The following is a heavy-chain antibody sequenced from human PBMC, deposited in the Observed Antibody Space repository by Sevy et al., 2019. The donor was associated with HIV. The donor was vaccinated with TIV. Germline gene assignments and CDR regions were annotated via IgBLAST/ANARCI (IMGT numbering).Heavy chain of an antibody. J-gene: IGHJ6*01. CDR1: GGSISSGGYS. CDR3: GRGRGQYGLGSYGFFEL. V-gene: IGHV4-30-2*01. CDR2: IYHSGST. Sequence: SETLSLTCAVSGGSISSGGYSWSWIRQPPGKGLEWIGYIYHSGSTYYNPSLKSRVTISVDRSKNQFSLKLSSVTAADPAVYYCGRGRGQYGLGSYGFFELRGPGTPVTVSS. D-gene: IGHD3-10*01.